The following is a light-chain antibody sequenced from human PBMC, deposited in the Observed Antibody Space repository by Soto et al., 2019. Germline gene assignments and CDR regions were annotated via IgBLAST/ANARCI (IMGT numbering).Light chain of an antibody. V-gene: IGLV2-23*01. J-gene: IGLJ3*02. CDR1: SRDIGSYNL. CDR3: CSYAGGTTV. CDR2: EDN. Sequence: ALTQPASVSGSPGQSITISCTGTSRDIGSYNLVSWYQHHPGEAPKIMIYEDNKRPSGVSSRFFGSRSGNTASLTISGLQTEDEADYYCCSYAGGTTVFGGGTKLTVL.